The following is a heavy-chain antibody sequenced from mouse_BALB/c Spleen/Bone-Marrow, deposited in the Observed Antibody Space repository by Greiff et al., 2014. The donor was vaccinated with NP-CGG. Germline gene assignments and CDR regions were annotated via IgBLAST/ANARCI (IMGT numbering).Heavy chain of an antibody. V-gene: IGHV3-2*02. Sequence: VQLKESGPGLVKPSQSLSLTCTVPGYSITSDYACNWIRQFPGNKLEWMGYISYSGITSYNPSLKSRISITRDTSKNQFFLQLNSVTTEDTATYYCARGRAAWFAYWGQGTLVTVSA. CDR1: GYSITSDYA. J-gene: IGHJ3*01. D-gene: IGHD3-3*01. CDR2: ISYSGIT. CDR3: ARGRAAWFAY.